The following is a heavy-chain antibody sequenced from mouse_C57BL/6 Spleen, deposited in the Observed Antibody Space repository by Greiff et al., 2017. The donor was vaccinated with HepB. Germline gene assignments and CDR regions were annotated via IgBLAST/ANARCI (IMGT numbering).Heavy chain of an antibody. CDR1: GFTFSSYA. D-gene: IGHD1-1*01. Sequence: EVKLVESGGGLVKPGGSLKLSCAASGFTFSSYAMSWVRQTPEKRLEWVATISDGGSYTYYPDNVKGRFTISRDNAKNNLYLQMSHLKSEDTAMYYCAREILLRSGGFAYWGQGTLVTVSA. J-gene: IGHJ3*01. V-gene: IGHV5-4*01. CDR2: ISDGGSYT. CDR3: AREILLRSGGFAY.